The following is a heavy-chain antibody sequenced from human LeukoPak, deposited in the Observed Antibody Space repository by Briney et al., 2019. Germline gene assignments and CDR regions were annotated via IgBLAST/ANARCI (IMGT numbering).Heavy chain of an antibody. J-gene: IGHJ4*02. Sequence: SETLSLTCTVSGYSISSGYYWGWIRQPPGKGLEWIGSIYHSGSTYYNPSLKSRVTISVDTSKNQFSLKLSSVTAADTVVYYCASTPRVNYPAPSGYWGQGTLVTVSS. CDR1: GYSISSGYY. CDR3: ASTPRVNYPAPSGY. V-gene: IGHV4-38-2*02. D-gene: IGHD3-10*01. CDR2: IYHSGST.